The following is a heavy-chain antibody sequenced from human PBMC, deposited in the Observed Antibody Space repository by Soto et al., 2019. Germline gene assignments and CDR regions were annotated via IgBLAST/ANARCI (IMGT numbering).Heavy chain of an antibody. CDR1: GFTFSSYG. CDR3: ARDNITAPGTLDY. D-gene: IGHD6-13*01. CDR2: IWYDGSNK. Sequence: QVQLVESGGGVVQPGRSLRLSCAASGFTFSSYGMHWVRQAPGKGLEWVAVIWYDGSNKYHADSVKGRFTISRDNSKNTLYLQMHGLRAEDTAVYYCARDNITAPGTLDYWGQGTLVTVSS. V-gene: IGHV3-33*01. J-gene: IGHJ4*02.